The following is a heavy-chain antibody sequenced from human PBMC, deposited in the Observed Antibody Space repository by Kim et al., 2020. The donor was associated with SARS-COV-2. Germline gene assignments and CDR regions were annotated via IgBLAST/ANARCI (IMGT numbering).Heavy chain of an antibody. CDR3: ARRWQQLSPLDY. Sequence: SETLSLTCAVYGGSFSGYYWSWIRQPPGKGLEWIGEINHSGSTNYNPSLKSRVTISVDTSKNQFSLKLSSVTAADTAVYYCARRWQQLSPLDYWGQGTLVTVSS. J-gene: IGHJ4*02. D-gene: IGHD6-13*01. CDR1: GGSFSGYY. CDR2: INHSGST. V-gene: IGHV4-34*01.